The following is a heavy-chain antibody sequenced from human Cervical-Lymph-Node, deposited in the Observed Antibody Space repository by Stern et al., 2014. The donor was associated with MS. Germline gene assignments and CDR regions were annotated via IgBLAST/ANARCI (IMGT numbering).Heavy chain of an antibody. J-gene: IGHJ4*02. V-gene: IGHV2-5*01. CDR3: YMDPMY. Sequence: QVTLKESGPTLVKPTQTLTLTCTFSGFSLDTSGVGLGWVRPPTGKALEWLALIYWNDDKRYIPSMKSRLTITKDTSKNQVVLKMTTMDPLDTATYYCYMDPMYWGQGTLITVSS. D-gene: IGHD2-2*03. CDR2: IYWNDDK. CDR1: GFSLDTSGVG.